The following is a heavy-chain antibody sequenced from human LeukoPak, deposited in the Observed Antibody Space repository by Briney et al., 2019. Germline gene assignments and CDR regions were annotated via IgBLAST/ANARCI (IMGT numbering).Heavy chain of an antibody. CDR1: GFSISIGYY. CDR2: IFHSGST. J-gene: IGHJ4*02. V-gene: IGHV4-38-2*02. D-gene: IGHD1-1*01. Sequence: PSETLSLTCTVSGFSISIGYYWGWIRQPPGKGLEWIGSIFHSGSTYYNPSLKSRVTISVDTSKNQFSVKLNSVTAADTAVYYCARVWNWNDVIDFWGQGTLVAVSS. CDR3: ARVWNWNDVIDF.